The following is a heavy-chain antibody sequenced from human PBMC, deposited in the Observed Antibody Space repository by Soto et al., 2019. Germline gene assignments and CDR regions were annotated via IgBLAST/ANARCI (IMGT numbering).Heavy chain of an antibody. CDR3: ARPASYWQGGGGWFDP. Sequence: EVQLVESGGGLVQPGGSLRLSCAASGFTFSAYDMHWVRQPTGKGLEWVSAIGTLHDTYYPDSVKGRFTISRENAKKSLYLQMKSLATGDTCGYFWARPASYWQGGGGWFDPWGQGTLVTVSS. CDR2: IGTLHDT. J-gene: IGHJ5*02. CDR1: GFTFSAYD. D-gene: IGHD2-8*02. V-gene: IGHV3-13*01.